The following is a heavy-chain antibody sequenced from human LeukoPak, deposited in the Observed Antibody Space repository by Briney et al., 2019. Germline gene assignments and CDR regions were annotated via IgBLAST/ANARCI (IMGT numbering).Heavy chain of an antibody. CDR1: GGSISSYY. CDR3: ASYSYYYDSSGYFDY. CDR2: IYYSGST. D-gene: IGHD3-22*01. Sequence: SETLSLTCTVSGGSISSYYWSWIRQPPGRGLEWIGYIYYSGSTNYNPSLKSRVTISVDTSKNQFSLKLSSVTAADTAVYYCASYSYYYDSSGYFDYWGQGTLVTVSS. V-gene: IGHV4-59*01. J-gene: IGHJ4*02.